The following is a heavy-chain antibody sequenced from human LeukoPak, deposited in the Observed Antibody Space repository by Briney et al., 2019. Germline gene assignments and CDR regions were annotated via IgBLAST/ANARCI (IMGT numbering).Heavy chain of an antibody. CDR3: ARRHTETIAVAANNWFDP. J-gene: IGHJ5*02. D-gene: IGHD6-19*01. Sequence: SETLSLTCTVSGGSISSYYWSWIRQPAGKGLEWIGRFYTSGSTNYNPSLRSRVTMSVDTSKNQFSLKLTSVTAADTAVYYCARRHTETIAVAANNWFDPWGQGTLVTVSS. CDR2: FYTSGST. V-gene: IGHV4-4*07. CDR1: GGSISSYY.